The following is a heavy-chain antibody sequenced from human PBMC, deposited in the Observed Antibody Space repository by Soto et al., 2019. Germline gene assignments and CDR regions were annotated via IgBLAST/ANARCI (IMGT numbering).Heavy chain of an antibody. CDR3: AGRPDGFDI. V-gene: IGHV3-7*05. D-gene: IGHD1-1*01. CDR2: IKKDGSEK. CDR1: GFTFSSYW. J-gene: IGHJ3*02. Sequence: EVQLVESGGGLVQPGGSLRLSCAASGFTFSSYWMSWARQAPGKGLKWVATIKKDGSEKYYVDSVKGRFNISRDNAKNSLYLQMNSLRAEDTAVYYCAGRPDGFDIWSQGTMVTVS.